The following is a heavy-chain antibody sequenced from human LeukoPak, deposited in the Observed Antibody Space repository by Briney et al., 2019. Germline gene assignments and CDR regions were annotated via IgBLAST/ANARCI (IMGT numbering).Heavy chain of an antibody. CDR2: IYTSGST. CDR3: ARDGSFIAAAGYGMDV. Sequence: SETLSLTCTVSGGSISSYYWSWIRQPAGKGLEWIGRIYTSGSTNYNPSLKSRVTMSVDTSKNQFSLKLSSVTAADTAVYYCARDGSFIAAAGYGMDVWGQGTTVTVSS. D-gene: IGHD6-13*01. J-gene: IGHJ6*02. CDR1: GGSISSYY. V-gene: IGHV4-4*07.